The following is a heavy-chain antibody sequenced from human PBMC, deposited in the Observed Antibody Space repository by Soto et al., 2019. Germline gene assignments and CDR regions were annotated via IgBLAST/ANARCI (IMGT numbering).Heavy chain of an antibody. CDR3: ARLGEYYQSLDP. J-gene: IGHJ5*02. V-gene: IGHV4-59*08. D-gene: IGHD2-2*01. CDR2: IYYSGTT. CDR1: GGSISPYY. Sequence: QVQLQESGPGLVKPSETLSLTCTVSGGSISPYYWAWIRQSPGKGLEWIGYIYYSGTTSYNPSLKSRVPLSLETSKSQFSLRLSSVTAADTAVYYCARLGEYYQSLDPWGQGTLVTVSS.